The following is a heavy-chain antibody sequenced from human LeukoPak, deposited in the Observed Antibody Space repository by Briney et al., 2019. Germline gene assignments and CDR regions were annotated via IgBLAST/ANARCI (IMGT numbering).Heavy chain of an antibody. J-gene: IGHJ4*02. CDR3: AREGGLYRPLDY. CDR1: GGSISNTNW. Sequence: SETLSLTCGVSGGSISNTNWWTWVRQPPGKGLEWIGEVNLQGSTNYNPSLKSRVAISVDKSENHISLKLASVTAADTAVYYCAREGGLYRPLDYSGQGTLVTVAS. CDR2: VNLQGST. V-gene: IGHV4-4*02.